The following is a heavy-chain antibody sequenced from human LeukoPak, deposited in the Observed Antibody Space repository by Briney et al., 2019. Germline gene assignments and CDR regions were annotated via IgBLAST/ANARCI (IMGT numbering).Heavy chain of an antibody. CDR1: GFTFSSYE. Sequence: GGSLRLSCAASGFTFSSYEMNWVRQAPGKGLEWVSYISSSGSTIYYADSVKGRFTISRDNAKNSLYLQMNSLRAEDTAVYYCARDFGDFYYGAYWGQGTLVTVSS. V-gene: IGHV3-48*03. D-gene: IGHD3-10*01. CDR2: ISSSGSTI. CDR3: ARDFGDFYYGAY. J-gene: IGHJ4*02.